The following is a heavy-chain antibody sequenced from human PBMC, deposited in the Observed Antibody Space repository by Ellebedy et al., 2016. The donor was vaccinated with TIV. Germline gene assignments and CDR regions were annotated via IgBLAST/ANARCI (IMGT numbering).Heavy chain of an antibody. D-gene: IGHD3-22*01. V-gene: IGHV4-39*01. CDR2: MYHSGST. CDR3: ARLSERGGYYRPNDAFDI. Sequence: WVRQAPGKGLEWIGYMYHSGSTYYNPSLKSRVTISVDTSKNQFSLKLSSVTAADTAVYYCARLSERGGYYRPNDAFDIWGQGTMVTVSS. J-gene: IGHJ3*02.